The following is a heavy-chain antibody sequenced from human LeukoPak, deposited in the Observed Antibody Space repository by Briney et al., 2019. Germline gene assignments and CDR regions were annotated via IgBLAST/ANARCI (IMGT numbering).Heavy chain of an antibody. D-gene: IGHD3-10*01. CDR1: GGSFSDYY. J-gene: IGHJ6*02. CDR3: ARGPVGFGKYYYYYGMDV. Sequence: SETLSLTCAVYGGSFSDYYWSWIRQPPGKGLEWIGEINHSGSTNYNPSLKSRVTISVDTSKNQFSLKLSSVTAADTAVYYCARGPVGFGKYYYYYGMDVWGQGTTVTVSS. CDR2: INHSGST. V-gene: IGHV4-34*01.